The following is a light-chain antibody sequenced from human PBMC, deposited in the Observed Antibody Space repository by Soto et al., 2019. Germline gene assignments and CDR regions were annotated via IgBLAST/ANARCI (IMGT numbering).Light chain of an antibody. Sequence: EIVMTQSPATLSVSPGEGATLSCRASQSVSSKLAWYQQKPGQAPRLLIYDASTRATGIPDRFSGSGSGTDFTLTISRLEPEDFAVYYCQQYGSSGTFGQGTKVDIK. CDR2: DAS. J-gene: IGKJ1*01. CDR3: QQYGSSGT. V-gene: IGKV3-20*01. CDR1: QSVSSK.